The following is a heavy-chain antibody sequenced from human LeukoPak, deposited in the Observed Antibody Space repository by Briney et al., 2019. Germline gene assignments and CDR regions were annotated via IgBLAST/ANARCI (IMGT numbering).Heavy chain of an antibody. CDR2: IIPMFGTA. Sequence: GASVKVSCKASGGTFSRYAISWVRQAPGQGLEWMGEIIPMFGTARYAQKFQGRSTITADESTSTAYMELSSLRSEDTAVYYCAKWVRGVIIMEGAFDIWGQGTMVTVSS. V-gene: IGHV1-69*13. J-gene: IGHJ3*02. D-gene: IGHD3-10*01. CDR3: AKWVRGVIIMEGAFDI. CDR1: GGTFSRYA.